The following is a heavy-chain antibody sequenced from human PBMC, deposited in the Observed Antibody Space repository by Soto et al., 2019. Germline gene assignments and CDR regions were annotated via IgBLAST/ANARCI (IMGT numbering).Heavy chain of an antibody. J-gene: IGHJ6*02. Sequence: GGSLRLSCAASGFTFSSYSMNWVRQAPGKGLEWVSSISSSSSYIYYADSVKGRFTISRGNAKNSLYLQMNSLRAEDTAVYYCASPYCSSTSCSYYYYYGMDVWGQGPTVTVSS. CDR3: ASPYCSSTSCSYYYYYGMDV. V-gene: IGHV3-21*01. D-gene: IGHD2-2*01. CDR1: GFTFSSYS. CDR2: ISSSSSYI.